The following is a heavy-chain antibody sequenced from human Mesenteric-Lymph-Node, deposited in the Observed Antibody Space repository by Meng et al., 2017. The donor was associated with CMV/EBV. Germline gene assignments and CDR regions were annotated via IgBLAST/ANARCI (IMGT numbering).Heavy chain of an antibody. Sequence: GGSLRLSCAASGFTFSTNVMSWVRQAPGKGLEWVSGISDSGGITYYADSVEGRFTISRDNSKNTLYLQMSSLRGEDTAVYYCAKDEPAAALYYYAMDVWGQGTTVTVSS. J-gene: IGHJ6*02. CDR2: ISDSGGIT. CDR3: AKDEPAAALYYYAMDV. V-gene: IGHV3-23*01. D-gene: IGHD2-2*01. CDR1: GFTFSTNV.